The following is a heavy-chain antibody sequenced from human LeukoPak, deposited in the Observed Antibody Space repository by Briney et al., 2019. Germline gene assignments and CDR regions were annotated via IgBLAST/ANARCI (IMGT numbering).Heavy chain of an antibody. CDR1: GFTFSSYS. V-gene: IGHV3-48*04. Sequence: HTGGSLRLSCAASGFTFSSYSMNWVRQAPGKGLEWVSYISRSSSTIYYADSVKGRFTISRDNAKNSLFLQMNSLRAEDTAVYYCARDTPMPALDYWGQGTLVTVSS. D-gene: IGHD5-18*01. CDR2: ISRSSSTI. J-gene: IGHJ4*02. CDR3: ARDTPMPALDY.